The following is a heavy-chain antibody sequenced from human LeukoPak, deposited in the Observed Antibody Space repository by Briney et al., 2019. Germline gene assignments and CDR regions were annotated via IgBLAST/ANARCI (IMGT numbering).Heavy chain of an antibody. D-gene: IGHD6-13*01. CDR3: ASGSSSWY. J-gene: IGHJ4*02. CDR1: GLNFNSHT. Sequence: GSLRLSCVASGLNFNSHTMKWVRQAPGKGLEWIGEINHSGSTNYNPSLKSRVTISVDTSKNQFSLKLSSVTAADTAVYYCASGSSSWYWGQGTLVTVSS. CDR2: INHSGST. V-gene: IGHV4-34*01.